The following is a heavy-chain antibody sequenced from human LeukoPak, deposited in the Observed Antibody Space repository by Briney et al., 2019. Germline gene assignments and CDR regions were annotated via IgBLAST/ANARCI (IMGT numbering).Heavy chain of an antibody. CDR3: ARENSDYENYYYYMDV. V-gene: IGHV3-7*01. J-gene: IGHJ6*03. CDR1: GFTFSSYW. Sequence: GGSLRLSCAASGFTFSSYWMSWVRQAPGKGLEWVANIKRDGSEKYYVDSVKGRFTISRDNAKNSLYLQMNSLRAEDTAVYYCARENSDYENYYYYMDVWGKGTTVTVSS. CDR2: IKRDGSEK. D-gene: IGHD5-12*01.